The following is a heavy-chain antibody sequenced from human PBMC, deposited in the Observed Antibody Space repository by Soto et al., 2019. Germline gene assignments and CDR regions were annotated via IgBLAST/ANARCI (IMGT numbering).Heavy chain of an antibody. V-gene: IGHV2-5*02. D-gene: IGHD4-17*01. CDR1: GFSLSTRGVG. J-gene: IGHJ4*02. Sequence: QITLKESGPTLVKPTQTLTLTCTFSGFSLSTRGVGVGWIRQPPGKALEWLAVIYWDDDKRYSPSLQSRLTITKDTSKNQVVLTMTNMDPVDTATYYCARKNYGDYPTDCWGQGTLVTVSS. CDR3: ARKNYGDYPTDC. CDR2: IYWDDDK.